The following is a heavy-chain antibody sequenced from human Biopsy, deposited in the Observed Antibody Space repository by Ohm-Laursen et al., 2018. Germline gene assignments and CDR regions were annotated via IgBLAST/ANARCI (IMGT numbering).Heavy chain of an antibody. CDR3: AADINAWNVNY. CDR1: SYTLTDIC. D-gene: IGHD1-1*01. V-gene: IGHV1-24*01. CDR2: FAPESGKI. Sequence: SVTVSCNVSSYTLTDICMHWARQAPGQGLEWLGGFAPESGKIVYSQKFQGRVTMTEDTSTGTVYMEVWRLRSDDTAVYYCAADINAWNVNYWGQGTQVIVSS. J-gene: IGHJ4*02.